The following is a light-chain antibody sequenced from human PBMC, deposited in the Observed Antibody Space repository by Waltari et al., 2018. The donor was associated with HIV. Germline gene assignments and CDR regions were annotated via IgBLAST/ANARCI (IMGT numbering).Light chain of an antibody. V-gene: IGKV1-5*03. J-gene: IGKJ1*01. CDR2: KAS. CDR1: QSISSW. CDR3: QXXXTFTWT. Sequence: DIQMTQSPSTLSASVVDRVTITCRASQSISSWLAWYQQKPGKAPKLLIYKASSLESGVPSRFSGSGSGTEFTLTISSLQPDDFATYYCQXXXTFTWTXXQXTKVEIK.